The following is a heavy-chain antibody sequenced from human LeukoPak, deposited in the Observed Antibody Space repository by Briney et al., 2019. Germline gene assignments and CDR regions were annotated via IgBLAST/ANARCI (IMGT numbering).Heavy chain of an antibody. V-gene: IGHV4-59*01. CDR3: ARLYSGYGAYYYYYGMDV. CDR1: GGSISSYY. Sequence: SETLSLTCTASGGSISSYYWSWIRQPPGKGLEWIWDIYWSGGTNYNPSLKSRVTKSVDTSKNQFSLKLSSVTAADTAVYYCARLYSGYGAYYYYYGMDVWGKGTTVTVSS. J-gene: IGHJ6*04. CDR2: IYWSGGT. D-gene: IGHD5-12*01.